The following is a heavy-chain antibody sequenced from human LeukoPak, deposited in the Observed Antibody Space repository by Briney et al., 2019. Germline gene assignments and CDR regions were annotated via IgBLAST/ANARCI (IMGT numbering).Heavy chain of an antibody. Sequence: SVKVPCKASGGTFSSYAISWVRQAPGQGLEWMGGIIPIFGTANYAQKFQGRVTITADESTSTAYMELRSLRSEDTAVYYCAGSSGWTEYYFDYWGQGTLVTVSS. CDR3: AGSSGWTEYYFDY. CDR1: GGTFSSYA. J-gene: IGHJ4*02. V-gene: IGHV1-69*13. D-gene: IGHD6-19*01. CDR2: IIPIFGTA.